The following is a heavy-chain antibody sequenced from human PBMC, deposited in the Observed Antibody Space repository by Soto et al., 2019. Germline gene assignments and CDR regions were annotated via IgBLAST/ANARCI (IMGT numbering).Heavy chain of an antibody. CDR1: GFTFSSYS. CDR3: ARDSLLWIHLWSKSGFDY. CDR2: ISSSSSTI. D-gene: IGHD5-18*01. V-gene: IGHV3-48*02. Sequence: EVQLVESGGGLVKPGGSLRLSCAASGFTFSSYSMNWVRQAPGKGLEWVSYISSSSSTIDYADSVKGRFTIPRDNAKNSLYLQMNSLRDEDTDVYYCARDSLLWIHLWSKSGFDYWGQGTLVTGSS. J-gene: IGHJ4*02.